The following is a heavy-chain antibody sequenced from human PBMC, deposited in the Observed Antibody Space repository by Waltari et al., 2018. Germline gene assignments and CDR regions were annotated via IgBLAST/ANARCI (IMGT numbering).Heavy chain of an antibody. CDR3: ARDGRGYCTNGVCYTFDY. CDR1: GYTFTSYA. Sequence: QVQLVQSGAEVKKPGASVKVSCKASGYTFTSYAMHWVRQAPGQRLEWMGWINAGNGNTKYSQKFQGRVTSTRDTSASTAYMELSSLRSEDTAVYYGARDGRGYCTNGVCYTFDYWGQGTLVTVSS. D-gene: IGHD2-8*01. CDR2: INAGNGNT. V-gene: IGHV1-3*01. J-gene: IGHJ4*02.